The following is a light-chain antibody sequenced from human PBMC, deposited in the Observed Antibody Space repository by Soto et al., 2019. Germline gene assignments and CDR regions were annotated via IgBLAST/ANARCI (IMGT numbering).Light chain of an antibody. J-gene: IGLJ3*02. CDR1: SSNIGNNA. CDR3: AAWDDSLNGLV. CDR2: YDD. Sequence: HSVLTQPPSVSDAPRQRVTISCSGSSSNIGNNAVNWYQQLPGKAPKLLIYYDDLLPSGVSDRFSGSKSGTSASLAISGLQSEDEADYYCAAWDDSLNGLVFGGGTKLTVL. V-gene: IGLV1-36*01.